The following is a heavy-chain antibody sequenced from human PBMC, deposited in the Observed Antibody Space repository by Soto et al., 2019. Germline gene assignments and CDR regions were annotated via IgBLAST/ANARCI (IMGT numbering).Heavy chain of an antibody. CDR1: GFNFRTSW. Sequence: EVQLVESGGGLVQPGGSLRLSCAASGFNFRTSWMNWVRQAPGKGLEGVAIINPDGRQKNYVDSVEGRFTISRDNTKNSLYLQMDSLRPEDTAVYYCARDPAWGAYDYWGQGTLVTVSS. CDR2: INPDGRQK. CDR3: ARDPAWGAYDY. D-gene: IGHD1-26*01. V-gene: IGHV3-7*05. J-gene: IGHJ4*02.